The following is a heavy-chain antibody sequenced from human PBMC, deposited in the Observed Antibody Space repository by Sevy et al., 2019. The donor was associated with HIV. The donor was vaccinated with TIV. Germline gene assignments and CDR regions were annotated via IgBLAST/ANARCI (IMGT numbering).Heavy chain of an antibody. CDR3: AKDLKDVAGYDILTGSDYYYYMDV. CDR2: ISGSGGST. Sequence: GGSLRLSCAASGFTFSSYAMSWVRQAPGKGLEWVSAISGSGGSTYYADSVKGRFTISRDNSKNTLYLQMNSLRAEDMAVYYCAKDLKDVAGYDILTGSDYYYYMDVWGKGTTVTVSS. J-gene: IGHJ6*03. V-gene: IGHV3-23*01. D-gene: IGHD3-9*01. CDR1: GFTFSSYA.